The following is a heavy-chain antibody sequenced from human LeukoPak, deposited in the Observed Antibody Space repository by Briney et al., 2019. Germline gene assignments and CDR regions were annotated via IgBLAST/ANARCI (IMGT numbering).Heavy chain of an antibody. D-gene: IGHD3-10*01. CDR2: IIPIFGTA. CDR1: GGTFSSYA. CDR3: ARDRGLITMVPNYYHYMDV. Sequence: ASVKVSCKASGGTFSSYAISWVRQAPGQGLEWMGGIIPIFGTANYAQKFQGRVTITADKSTSTAYMELSSLRSEDTAVYYCARDRGLITMVPNYYHYMDVWGKGTTVTVSS. J-gene: IGHJ6*03. V-gene: IGHV1-69*06.